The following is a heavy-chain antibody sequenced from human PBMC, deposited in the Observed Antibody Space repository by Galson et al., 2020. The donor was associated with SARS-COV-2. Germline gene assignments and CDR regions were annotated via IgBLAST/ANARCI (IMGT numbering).Heavy chain of an antibody. Sequence: ELDAGGSLRLSCAASGFTFRSYGMHWVRQAPGKGLEWVAMISHDARDKYYADSVKGRFTISRDNSKNTLYLQMNSLTTEDTAVYYCAKTGNQWQVLQDFWGQGTLVTGSS. J-gene: IGHJ4*02. CDR3: AKTGNQWQVLQDF. CDR1: GFTFRSYG. D-gene: IGHD6-19*01. V-gene: IGHV3-30*18. CDR2: ISHDARDK.